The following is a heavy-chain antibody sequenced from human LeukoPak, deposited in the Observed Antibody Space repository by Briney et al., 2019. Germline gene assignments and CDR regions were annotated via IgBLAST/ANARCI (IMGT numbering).Heavy chain of an antibody. Sequence: GASVKVSCKASGGTFSSYAISWVRQAPGQGLEWMGGIIPIFGTANYAQKFQGRVTITTDESTSTAYMELSSLRSEDTAVYYCARGEAYYGFGWFDPWGQGTLVTVSS. V-gene: IGHV1-69*05. CDR3: ARGEAYYGFGWFDP. CDR2: IIPIFGTA. CDR1: GGTFSSYA. D-gene: IGHD3-10*01. J-gene: IGHJ5*02.